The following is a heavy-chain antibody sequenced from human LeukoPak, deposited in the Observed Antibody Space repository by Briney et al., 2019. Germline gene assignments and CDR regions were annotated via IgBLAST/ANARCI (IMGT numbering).Heavy chain of an antibody. CDR2: IYYSGST. V-gene: IGHV4-59*05. CDR1: GGSISTYY. D-gene: IGHD3-10*01. Sequence: PSETLSLTCTVSGGSISTYYWSWIRQPPGKGLEWIGSIYYSGSTYYNPSLKSRVTISVDTSKNQFSLKLSSVTAADTAVYYCASSYYYGSGGFDYWGQGTLVTVSS. CDR3: ASSYYYGSGGFDY. J-gene: IGHJ4*02.